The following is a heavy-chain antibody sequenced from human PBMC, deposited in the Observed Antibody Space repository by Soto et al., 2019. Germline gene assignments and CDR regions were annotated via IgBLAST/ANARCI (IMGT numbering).Heavy chain of an antibody. CDR2: LIPMYRPP. CDR1: VGTFNNHL. CDR3: AVCIQLGSFDGLDV. J-gene: IGHJ6*02. V-gene: IGHV1-69*01. Sequence: HVQLLQSGSEVREPGSSVRVSCKASVGTFNNHLIAWVRQAPGQGLEWMGGLIPMYRPPHFAQKFQGRASITADESKCRFYMERNGLGRDETASYYCAVCIQLGSFDGLDVWGQGTAFTASS. D-gene: IGHD2-8*01.